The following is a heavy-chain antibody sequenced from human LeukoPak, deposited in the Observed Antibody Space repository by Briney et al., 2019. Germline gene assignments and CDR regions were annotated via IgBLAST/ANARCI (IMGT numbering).Heavy chain of an antibody. CDR1: GFTFGDYA. Sequence: GRSLRLSCTASGFTFGDYAMSWFRQAPGKGLEWVGFIRSKAYGGTTEYAASVKGRFTISRDDSKSIAYLQMNSLKTEDTAVYYCTRDTLLRYFDWFVPIDYWGQGTLVTVSS. J-gene: IGHJ4*02. CDR2: IRSKAYGGTT. D-gene: IGHD3-9*01. CDR3: TRDTLLRYFDWFVPIDY. V-gene: IGHV3-49*03.